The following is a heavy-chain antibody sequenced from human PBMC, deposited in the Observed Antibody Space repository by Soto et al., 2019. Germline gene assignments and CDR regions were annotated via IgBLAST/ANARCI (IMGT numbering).Heavy chain of an antibody. CDR2: INPNSGGT. Sequence: ASVKVSCKASGYTFTGYYMHWVRQAPGQGLEWMGWINPNSGGTNYAQKFQGWVTMTRETSISTAYIELSRLRSDDTAVYYCARESDYYDSSFDYWGQGTLVTVSS. CDR3: ARESDYYDSSFDY. CDR1: GYTFTGYY. J-gene: IGHJ4*02. V-gene: IGHV1-2*04. D-gene: IGHD3-22*01.